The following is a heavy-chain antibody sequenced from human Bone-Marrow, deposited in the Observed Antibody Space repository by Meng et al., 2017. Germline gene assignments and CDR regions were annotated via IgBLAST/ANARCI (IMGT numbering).Heavy chain of an antibody. Sequence: ASVKVSFKASGYTFTSYDINWLRQATGQGLEGMGWMNPNSGNTGYGQKFQGRVTIPVDTSKNQFSLKLSSVTAADTAVYYCAREMKYYDILTGYSGFDYWGQGTLVTVSS. CDR1: GYTFTSYD. V-gene: IGHV1-8*02. D-gene: IGHD3-9*01. CDR3: AREMKYYDILTGYSGFDY. CDR2: MNPNSGNT. J-gene: IGHJ4*02.